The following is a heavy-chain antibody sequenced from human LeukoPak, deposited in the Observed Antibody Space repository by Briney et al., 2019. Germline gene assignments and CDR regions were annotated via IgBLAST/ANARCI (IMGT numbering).Heavy chain of an antibody. D-gene: IGHD6-19*01. Sequence: SETVSLTCTVSGGSLSSYYWSWIRQPPGKGLEWIGYIYYSGSTNYNPSLKSRVTISVDTSKNQFSLKLSSVTAADTAVYYCARAGHGSGWYYFLDYWGQGTLVTVSS. CDR1: GGSLSSYY. CDR3: ARAGHGSGWYYFLDY. J-gene: IGHJ4*02. CDR2: IYYSGST. V-gene: IGHV4-59*01.